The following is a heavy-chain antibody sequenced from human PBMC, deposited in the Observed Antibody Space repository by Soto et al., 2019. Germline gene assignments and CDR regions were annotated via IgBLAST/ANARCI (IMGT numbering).Heavy chain of an antibody. V-gene: IGHV4-38-2*01. D-gene: IGHD2-2*01. CDR2: LYHIGST. CDR3: RSSTSCYDESCVDV. J-gene: IGHJ6*02. Sequence: PSDTLSLTCAVSGYCIRSGNYWAWIRQPPGRGLEWIGSLYHIGSTHYNTSLKSRVTISVDTSKNHFSLELSSVTAADTAIYYCRSSTSCYDESCVDVWGQGTMVTVSS. CDR1: GYCIRSGNY.